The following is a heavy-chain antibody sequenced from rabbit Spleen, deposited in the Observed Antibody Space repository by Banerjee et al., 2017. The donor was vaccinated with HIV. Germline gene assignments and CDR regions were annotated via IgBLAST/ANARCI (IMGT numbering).Heavy chain of an antibody. CDR1: GFTLSSYY. V-gene: IGHV1S7*01. Sequence: QLKESGGGLGQPGGSLKLSCKASGFTLSSYYMNWVRQAPGKGLEWIGYIDPLFGITYYANWVNGRFSISRENTQNMVYLQLNSLTAADTATYFCVRDQAGYVGFGPFYFNLWGPGTLVTVS. CDR2: IDPLFGIT. CDR3: VRDQAGYVGFGPFYFNL. J-gene: IGHJ4*01. D-gene: IGHD4-2*01.